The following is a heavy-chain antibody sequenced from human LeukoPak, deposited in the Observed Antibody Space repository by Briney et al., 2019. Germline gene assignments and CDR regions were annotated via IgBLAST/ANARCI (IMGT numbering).Heavy chain of an antibody. CDR1: GGSISSYY. V-gene: IGHV4-59*01. CDR2: IYYRGST. D-gene: IGHD5-18*01. Sequence: SETLSLTCTVSGGSISSYYWSWIRQPPGKGLEWIGYIYYRGSTNYNPSLKSRVTISVDTSKNQFSLKLSSVTAADTAVYYCARGGYSYGIDYWGQGTLVTVSS. J-gene: IGHJ4*02. CDR3: ARGGYSYGIDY.